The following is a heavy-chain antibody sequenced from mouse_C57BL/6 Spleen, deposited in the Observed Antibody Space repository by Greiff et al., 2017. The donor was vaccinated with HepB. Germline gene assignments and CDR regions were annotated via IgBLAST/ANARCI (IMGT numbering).Heavy chain of an antibody. J-gene: IGHJ3*01. CDR2: IHPNSGST. D-gene: IGHD1-1*01. CDR3: ARKGSGSSAFAY. CDR1: GYTFTSYW. V-gene: IGHV1-64*01. Sequence: QVQLKQPGAELVKPGASVKLSCKASGYTFTSYWMHWVKQRPGQGLEWIGMIHPNSGSTNYNEKFKSKATLTVDKSSSTAYMQLSSLTSEDSAVYYCARKGSGSSAFAYWGQGTLVTVSA.